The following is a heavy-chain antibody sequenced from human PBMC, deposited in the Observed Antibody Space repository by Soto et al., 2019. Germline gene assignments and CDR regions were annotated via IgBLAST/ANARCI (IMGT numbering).Heavy chain of an antibody. CDR1: GFTFSSYW. CDR3: ARVSRYCSSTSCPEGDYYYYMGV. Sequence: GGSLRLSCAASGFTFSSYWMHWVRQAPGKGLVWVSRINSDGSSTSYADSVKGRFTISRDNAKNTLYLQMNSLRAEDTAVYYCARVSRYCSSTSCPEGDYYYYMGVWGKGTTVTVSS. CDR2: INSDGSST. D-gene: IGHD2-2*01. V-gene: IGHV3-74*01. J-gene: IGHJ6*03.